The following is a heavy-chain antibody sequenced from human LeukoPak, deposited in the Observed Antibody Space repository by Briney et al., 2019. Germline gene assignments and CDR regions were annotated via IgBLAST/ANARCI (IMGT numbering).Heavy chain of an antibody. V-gene: IGHV3-30-3*01. CDR3: AGTSNIRWLASGDY. J-gene: IGHJ4*02. D-gene: IGHD6-19*01. CDR1: GFTFSSYA. Sequence: GRSLRLSCAASGFTFSSYAMHWVRQAPGKGLEWVAVISYDGSNKYYADSVKGRFTISRDNSKNTLYLQMNSLRAEDTAVYYCAGTSNIRWLASGDYWGQGTLVTVSS. CDR2: ISYDGSNK.